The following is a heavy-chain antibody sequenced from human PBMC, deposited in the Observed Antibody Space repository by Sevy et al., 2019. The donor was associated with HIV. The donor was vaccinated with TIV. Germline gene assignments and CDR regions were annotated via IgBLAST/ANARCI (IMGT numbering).Heavy chain of an antibody. V-gene: IGHV3-15*01. Sequence: GGSLRLSCAASGFTFNKARMTWVRQAPGKGLEWVGRIKSNGDGGTTDYTAPVKGRFTISRDDSKNTLYLQMNSLKTEDTAVYYCTTKGGFWSGYQYFDYWGQGTLVTVSS. D-gene: IGHD3-3*01. CDR3: TTKGGFWSGYQYFDY. J-gene: IGHJ4*02. CDR2: IKSNGDGGTT. CDR1: GFTFNKAR.